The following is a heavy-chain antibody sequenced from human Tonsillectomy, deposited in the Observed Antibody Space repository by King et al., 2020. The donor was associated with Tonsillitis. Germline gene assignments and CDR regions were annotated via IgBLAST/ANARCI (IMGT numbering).Heavy chain of an antibody. CDR2: IYDSGST. V-gene: IGHV4-59*01. J-gene: IGHJ3*02. D-gene: IGHD1-26*01. CDR3: ASTIVGATNAFDI. CDR1: GGSISSYY. Sequence: VQLQESGPGLVKPSETLSLTCTVSGGSISSYYWSWIRQPPGKGLEWIAYIYDSGSTNYNPSLKSRVTISVDTSKNQFSLKLSSVTAADTAVYYCASTIVGATNAFDIWGQGTMVTVSS.